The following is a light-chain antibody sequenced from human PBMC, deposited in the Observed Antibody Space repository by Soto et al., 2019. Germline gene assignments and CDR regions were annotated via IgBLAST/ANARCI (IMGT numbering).Light chain of an antibody. Sequence: IQMTQSPSSLSASVGDRVTITCRASQSIDSCLNWYQQKPGQAPKLLIFGATSLQSGVPSRFSGSGFGTDFSLTISSLQPDDIASYYCQQSYRTPRTFGQGTKVEIK. J-gene: IGKJ1*01. CDR1: QSIDSC. CDR2: GAT. CDR3: QQSYRTPRT. V-gene: IGKV1-39*01.